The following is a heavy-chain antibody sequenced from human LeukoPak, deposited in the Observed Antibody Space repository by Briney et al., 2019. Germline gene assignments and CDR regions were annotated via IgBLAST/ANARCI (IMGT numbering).Heavy chain of an antibody. CDR3: AREGSGYGDYGNA. CDR2: IYYSGST. Sequence: SETLSLTCTVSGGSISSYYWSWIRQPPGKGLEWIGYIYYSGSTNYNPSLKSRVTISVDTSKNQFSLKLSSVTAADTAVYYCAREGSGYGDYGNAWGQGTLVTVSS. J-gene: IGHJ5*02. CDR1: GGSISSYY. D-gene: IGHD4-17*01. V-gene: IGHV4-59*01.